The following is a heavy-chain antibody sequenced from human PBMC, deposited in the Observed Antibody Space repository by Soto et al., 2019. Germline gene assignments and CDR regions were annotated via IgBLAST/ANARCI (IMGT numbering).Heavy chain of an antibody. CDR2: INHSGST. J-gene: IGHJ5*02. Sequence: PSETLSLTCAVYGGSFSGYYWSWIRQPPGKGLEWIGEINHSGSTNYNPSLKSRVTISVDTSKNQFSLKLSSVTAADTAVYYCARTQGSVFLRESNWFDPWGQGTLVTVSS. V-gene: IGHV4-34*01. CDR3: ARTQGSVFLRESNWFDP. CDR1: GGSFSGYY. D-gene: IGHD3-10*01.